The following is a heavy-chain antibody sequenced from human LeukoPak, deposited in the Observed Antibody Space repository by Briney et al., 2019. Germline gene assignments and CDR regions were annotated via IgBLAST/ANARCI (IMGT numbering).Heavy chain of an antibody. D-gene: IGHD6-13*01. J-gene: IGHJ4*02. Sequence: SETLSLTCTVSGGSISSSSYYWGWIRQPPGKGLEWIGSIYYSGSTYYNPSLKSRVTISVDTSKNQFSLKLSSVTAADTAVYYCAKAFRIAAAFDYWGQGTLVTVSS. CDR1: GGSISSSSYY. V-gene: IGHV4-39*01. CDR2: IYYSGST. CDR3: AKAFRIAAAFDY.